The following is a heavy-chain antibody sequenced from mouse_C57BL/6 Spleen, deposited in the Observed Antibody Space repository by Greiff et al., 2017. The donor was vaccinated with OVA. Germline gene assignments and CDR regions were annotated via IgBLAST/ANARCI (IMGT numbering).Heavy chain of an antibody. CDR2: FYPGSGSI. CDR3: ARHDDSGSSYYAMDY. CDR1: GYTFTEYT. Sequence: VQLQQSGAELVKPGASVKLSCKASGYTFTEYTIHWVKQRSGQGLAWIGWFYPGSGSIKYNEKFKDKATLTADKSSSTFYIELSRLTSEDSAVYFCARHDDSGSSYYAMDYWGQGTSVPVSS. J-gene: IGHJ4*01. V-gene: IGHV1-62-2*01. D-gene: IGHD1-3*01.